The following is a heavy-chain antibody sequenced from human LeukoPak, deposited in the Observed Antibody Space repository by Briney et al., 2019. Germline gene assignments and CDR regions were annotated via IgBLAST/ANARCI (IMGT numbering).Heavy chain of an antibody. V-gene: IGHV3-7*01. CDR3: ARLYEGIVGALLWYYYYYLDV. Sequence: GSLRLSCAASGFIFKSYWMSWVRQAPGKGLEWVANIKQDGSEENYVDSVRGRFTISRDNAKNSLYLQMNSLRAEDTAVYYCARLYEGIVGALLWYYYYYLDVWGKGTTVTVSS. D-gene: IGHD1-26*01. J-gene: IGHJ6*03. CDR2: IKQDGSEE. CDR1: GFIFKSYW.